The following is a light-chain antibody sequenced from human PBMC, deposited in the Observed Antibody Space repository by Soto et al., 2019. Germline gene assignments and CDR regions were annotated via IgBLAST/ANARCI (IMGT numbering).Light chain of an antibody. Sequence: MQMTQSPSTLSASVGERVTITCRASQSISSWLAWYQQKPGKAPKLLIYKASTLESGAPSRFSGSGSGTEFTLTISSLQPDDFAAYYCLQYNSYSWTFGQGTKVEIK. J-gene: IGKJ1*01. V-gene: IGKV1-5*03. CDR2: KAS. CDR1: QSISSW. CDR3: LQYNSYSWT.